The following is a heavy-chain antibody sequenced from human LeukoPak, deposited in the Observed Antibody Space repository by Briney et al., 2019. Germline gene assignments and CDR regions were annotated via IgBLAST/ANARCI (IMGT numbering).Heavy chain of an antibody. V-gene: IGHV4-39*02. CDR2: IYYNVAT. CDR1: GGPISSSIYY. CDR3: ARVRDGYNRNWAY. Sequence: SETLSLTCTVSGGPISSSIYYWGWFRQPPGKGLEWIGSIYYNVATYYNSSLKSRVTISVDTSKNHLSLKLSSVTAADTAVYYCARVRDGYNRNWAYWGQGTLVTVSS. J-gene: IGHJ4*02. D-gene: IGHD5-24*01.